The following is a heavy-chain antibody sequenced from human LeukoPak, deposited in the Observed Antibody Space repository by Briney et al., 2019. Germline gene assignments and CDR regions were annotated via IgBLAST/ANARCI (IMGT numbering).Heavy chain of an antibody. V-gene: IGHV5-51*01. J-gene: IGHJ3*02. CDR3: ARHQYSGTFYNSFDI. D-gene: IGHD1-26*01. CDR2: IYPGDSDT. Sequence: GESLKISCKGSGYSFTNNWIGWVRQMSGKGLEWMGIIYPGDSDTRYSPSFQGQVTISADKSISTAYLQWSSLEASDTAMYYCARHQYSGTFYNSFDIWGQGTLVTVSS. CDR1: GYSFTNNW.